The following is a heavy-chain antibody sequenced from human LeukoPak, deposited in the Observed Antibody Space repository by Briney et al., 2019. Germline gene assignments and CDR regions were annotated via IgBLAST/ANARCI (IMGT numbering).Heavy chain of an antibody. Sequence: PSETLSLTCTVSGDPISGYYWSWIRQPPGRGLEWIGYISDSGSTNYNPSLKSRVTISVDTSKNQVSLNLSSVTAADTAVYYCARHRRRYYGSGTYDFDYWGQGTLVTVSS. V-gene: IGHV4-59*08. CDR1: GDPISGYY. J-gene: IGHJ4*02. D-gene: IGHD3-10*01. CDR2: ISDSGST. CDR3: ARHRRRYYGSGTYDFDY.